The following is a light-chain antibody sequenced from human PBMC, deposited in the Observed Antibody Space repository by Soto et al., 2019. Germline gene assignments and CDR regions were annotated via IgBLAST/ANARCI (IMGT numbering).Light chain of an antibody. V-gene: IGLV2-14*01. J-gene: IGLJ3*02. CDR3: SSFTSSSAAV. CDR1: SSDVGGYNY. Sequence: QSALTQPASVSGSPGQSITISCTGTSSDVGGYNYVSWYQQHPGKAPKLMIYEVSNRPSWVSNRFSGSKSGNTASLTISGLQEEDEGAYYCSSFTSSSAAVFGGGTKLTVL. CDR2: EVS.